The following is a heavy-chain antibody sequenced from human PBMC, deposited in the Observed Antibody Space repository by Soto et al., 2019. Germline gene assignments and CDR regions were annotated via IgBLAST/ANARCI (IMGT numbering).Heavy chain of an antibody. CDR2: IYFSGST. Sequence: PSETLSLTCTVSGVSISSSSYYWGWIRQTPGKGLEWIGTIYFSGSTYYNPSLKSRVTISVDRSKNQFSLNLTSVTAADTAVYYCARHGSYWGPGTPVTVSS. J-gene: IGHJ4*02. CDR3: ARHGSY. CDR1: GVSISSSSYY. V-gene: IGHV4-39*01.